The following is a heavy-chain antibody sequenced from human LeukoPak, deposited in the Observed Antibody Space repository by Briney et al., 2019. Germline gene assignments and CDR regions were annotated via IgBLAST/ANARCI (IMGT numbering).Heavy chain of an antibody. J-gene: IGHJ3*02. CDR2: IYYSGST. Sequence: SETLSLTCTVSGGSISSYCWSWIRQPPGKGLEWIGYIYYSGSTNYNPSLKSRVTMSVDTSKNQFSLKLSSVTAADTAVYYCARDLVSSSWLDALDIWGQGTMVTVSS. D-gene: IGHD6-13*01. CDR3: ARDLVSSSWLDALDI. V-gene: IGHV4-59*12. CDR1: GGSISSYC.